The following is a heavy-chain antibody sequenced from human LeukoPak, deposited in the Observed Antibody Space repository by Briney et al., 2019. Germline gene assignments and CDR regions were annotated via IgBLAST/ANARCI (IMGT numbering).Heavy chain of an antibody. CDR3: ARASFWSGYYEYFDY. D-gene: IGHD3-3*01. J-gene: IGHJ4*02. V-gene: IGHV5-51*01. CDR1: GYSFTSYW. CDR2: IYPGDSDT. Sequence: GESLKISCKGSGYSFTSYWIGWVRQMPGKGLEWMGIIYPGDSDTRYSPSFQGQVTISADKSISTAYLQWSSLKASDTAMYYCARASFWSGYYEYFDYWGQGTLVTVSS.